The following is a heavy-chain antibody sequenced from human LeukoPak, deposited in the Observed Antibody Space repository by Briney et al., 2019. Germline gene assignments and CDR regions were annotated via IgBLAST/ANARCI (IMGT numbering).Heavy chain of an antibody. CDR3: ARYYYDSSGYPYYFDY. J-gene: IGHJ4*02. Sequence: GGSLRLSCAASGFTFSSYGMHWVRQAPGKGLEWVSLIYSGGITYYADSVKGRFTISRDNSKNTVYLQMNSLRAEDTAVYYCARYYYDSSGYPYYFDYWGQGTLVTVSS. V-gene: IGHV3-NL1*01. CDR1: GFTFSSYG. D-gene: IGHD3-22*01. CDR2: IYSGGIT.